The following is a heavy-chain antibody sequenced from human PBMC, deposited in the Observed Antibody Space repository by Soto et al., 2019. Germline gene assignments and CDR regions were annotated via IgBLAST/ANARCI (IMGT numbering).Heavy chain of an antibody. D-gene: IGHD4-17*01. Sequence: ASVKVSCKASGYTFTGHYMHWVRQAPGQGLEWMGRINPNSGDTNYAQNFQGRVTVTRDTSISTAYMELTSLKTEDTAVYYCTTEPGDTIGYYGMDVWGQGTTVTVSS. CDR1: GYTFTGHY. CDR3: TTEPGDTIGYYGMDV. J-gene: IGHJ6*02. CDR2: INPNSGDT. V-gene: IGHV1-2*06.